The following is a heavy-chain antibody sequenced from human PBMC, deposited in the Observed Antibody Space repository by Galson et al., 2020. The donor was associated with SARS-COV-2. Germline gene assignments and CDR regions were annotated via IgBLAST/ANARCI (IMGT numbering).Heavy chain of an antibody. J-gene: IGHJ4*02. Sequence: GGSLRLSCAASGFTFSSYAMHWVRQAPGKGLEWVAVISYDGSNKYYADSVKGRFTISRDNSKNTLYLQMNSLRAEDTAVYYCARGPPRWNDEDLRGGSDYWGQGTLVTVSS. CDR1: GFTFSSYA. CDR3: ARGPPRWNDEDLRGGSDY. CDR2: ISYDGSNK. D-gene: IGHD1-1*01. V-gene: IGHV3-30*04.